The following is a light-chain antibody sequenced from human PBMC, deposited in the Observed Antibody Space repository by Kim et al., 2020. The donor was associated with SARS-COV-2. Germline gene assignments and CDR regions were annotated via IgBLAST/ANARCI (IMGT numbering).Light chain of an antibody. V-gene: IGLV2-11*01. J-gene: IGLJ1*01. Sequence: QSALTQPRSVSGSPGQSVTISCTGTSSDVGGYNYVSWYQHHPGRAPKLMIYAVSKRPSGVPDRFSGSKSGNTASLTISGLQAEDEADYYCCSYGGSNHSKLFGTGTKVTVL. CDR3: CSYGGSNHSKL. CDR1: SSDVGGYNY. CDR2: AVS.